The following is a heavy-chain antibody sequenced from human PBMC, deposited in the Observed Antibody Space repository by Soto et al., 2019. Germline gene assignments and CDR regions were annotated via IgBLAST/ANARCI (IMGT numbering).Heavy chain of an antibody. CDR1: GGSISSSSYY. V-gene: IGHV4-39*01. J-gene: IGHJ4*02. CDR2: IYYSGST. D-gene: IGHD2-2*01. Sequence: QLQLQESGPGLVKPSETLSLTCTVSGGSISSSSYYWGWIRQPPGKGLEWIGSIYYSGSTYYNPSLKSRVTISVDTSKNQFSLKLSSVTAADTAVYYCARLSSGSDIVVVPAAIDFDYWGQGTLVTVSS. CDR3: ARLSSGSDIVVVPAAIDFDY.